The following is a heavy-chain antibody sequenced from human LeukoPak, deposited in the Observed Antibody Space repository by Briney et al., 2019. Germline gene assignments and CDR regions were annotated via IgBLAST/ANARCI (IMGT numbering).Heavy chain of an antibody. CDR1: GFTFSSYA. CDR3: AKSPNSGSYGSFDY. J-gene: IGHJ4*02. D-gene: IGHD1-26*01. Sequence: GGSLRLSCAASGFTFSSYAMSWVRQAPGKGLEWVSAISGSGGSTYYADSVKGRFTISRDNSKNTLYLQINSLRAEDTAVYYCAKSPNSGSYGSFDYWGQGTLVTVSS. CDR2: ISGSGGST. V-gene: IGHV3-23*01.